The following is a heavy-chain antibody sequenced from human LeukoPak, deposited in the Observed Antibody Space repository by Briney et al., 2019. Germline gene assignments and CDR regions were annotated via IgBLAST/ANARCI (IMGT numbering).Heavy chain of an antibody. CDR1: GYTFTSYD. J-gene: IGHJ3*02. D-gene: IGHD6-25*01. CDR3: ARDRGFRGAFDI. V-gene: IGHV1-18*01. Sequence: GASVKVSCKASGYTFTSYDINWVRQAPGQGLEWMGWISAYNGNTNYAQKFQGRVTMTTDTSTSTAYMELRSLRSDDTAVYYCARDRGFRGAFDIWGQGTMVTVSS. CDR2: ISAYNGNT.